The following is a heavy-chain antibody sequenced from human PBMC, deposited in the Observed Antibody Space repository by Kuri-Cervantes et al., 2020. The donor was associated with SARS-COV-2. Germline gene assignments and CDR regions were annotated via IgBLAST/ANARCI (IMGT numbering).Heavy chain of an antibody. D-gene: IGHD2-2*01. CDR3: AKDQEYQLLLGDLYDY. J-gene: IGHJ4*02. CDR2: ISSSSSYI. CDR1: GFTFSSYS. V-gene: IGHV3-21*01. Sequence: GESLKISCAASGFTFSSYSMNWVRQAPGKGLEWVSSISSSSSYIYYADSVKGRFTISRDNSKNTLYLQMNSLRAEDTAVYYCAKDQEYQLLLGDLYDYWGQGTLVTVSS.